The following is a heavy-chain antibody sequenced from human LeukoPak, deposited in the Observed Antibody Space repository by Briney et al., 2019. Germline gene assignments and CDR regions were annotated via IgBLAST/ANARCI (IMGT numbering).Heavy chain of an antibody. CDR3: ARHRSGEPLDS. V-gene: IGHV4-39*01. CDR1: DDSISSSISF. CDR2: IDYSGST. D-gene: IGHD1-26*01. J-gene: IGHJ4*02. Sequence: SESLSHICSVSDDSISSSISFWGWIRQPPGKGLEWIGSIDYSGSTYYNPSLKSRLTISADTSKNQFSLRLSSVTAADTAVYYCARHRSGEPLDSWGQGTLVTVSS.